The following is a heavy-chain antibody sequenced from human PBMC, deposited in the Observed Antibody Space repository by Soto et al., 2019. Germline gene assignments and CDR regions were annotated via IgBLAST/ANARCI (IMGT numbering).Heavy chain of an antibody. CDR2: INPSGGST. J-gene: IGHJ4*02. Sequence: QVQLVQSGAEVKKPGASVKVSCKASGYTLTSYYMHWVRQAPGQGLAWMGIINPSGGSTSYAQNYQVRITMTSDTSTTTVYMELSSLRSEDTAVYFCARGDYDVLTGYYPLDFWGQGTLVTVSS. D-gene: IGHD3-9*01. CDR3: ARGDYDVLTGYYPLDF. V-gene: IGHV1-46*01. CDR1: GYTLTSYY.